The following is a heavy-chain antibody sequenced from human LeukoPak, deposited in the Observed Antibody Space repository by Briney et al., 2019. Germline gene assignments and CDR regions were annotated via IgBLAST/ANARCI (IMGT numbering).Heavy chain of an antibody. CDR2: IYYSGST. CDR3: ARLRGWQQLAYFDY. J-gene: IGHJ4*02. CDR1: GGSINSTNYY. D-gene: IGHD6-13*01. Sequence: PSETLSLTCTVSGGSINSTNYYWGWIRQPPGKGLEWIGSIYYSGSTYYNPSLKSRVTISVDTSKNQFSLKLSSVTAADTAVYYCARLRGWQQLAYFDYWGQGTLVTVSS. V-gene: IGHV4-39*01.